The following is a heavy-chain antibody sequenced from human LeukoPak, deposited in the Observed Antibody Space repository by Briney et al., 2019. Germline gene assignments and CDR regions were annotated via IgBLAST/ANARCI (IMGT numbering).Heavy chain of an antibody. D-gene: IGHD5-12*01. J-gene: IGHJ4*02. CDR1: GHSFTSYW. Sequence: GESLKISCQGSGHSFTSYWIGWVRQMPGKGLELMGIIYPGDSDTRYSPSFQGQVTISADKSISTAYLQWSSLKSSDTAMYYCARQSVKGAYDYTSSFDYWGQGTLVTVSS. CDR2: IYPGDSDT. CDR3: ARQSVKGAYDYTSSFDY. V-gene: IGHV5-51*01.